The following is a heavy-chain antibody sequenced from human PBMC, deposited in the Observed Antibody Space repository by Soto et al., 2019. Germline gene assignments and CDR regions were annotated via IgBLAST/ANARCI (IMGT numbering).Heavy chain of an antibody. J-gene: IGHJ5*02. Sequence: GPSVQVSCKASGYTFTSYDINWVRQATAQRHEWMGWMNPNSGNTGYAQKFQGRVTMTRNTSISTAYMELNSRRAEDTAVYYCARASTGKRWPHNWFDPWGQGTLVTVSS. CDR1: GYTFTSYD. CDR2: MNPNSGNT. D-gene: IGHD2-15*01. CDR3: ARASTGKRWPHNWFDP. V-gene: IGHV1-8*01.